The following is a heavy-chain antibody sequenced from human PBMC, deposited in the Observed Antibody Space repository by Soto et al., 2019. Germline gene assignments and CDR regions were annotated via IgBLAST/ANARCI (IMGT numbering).Heavy chain of an antibody. CDR2: ICPGDSDS. D-gene: IGHD6-19*01. CDR3: ARLALAGTSDGTYYYDY. V-gene: IGHV5-51*01. CDR1: GYSFTSYW. J-gene: IGHJ4*02. Sequence: EVQLVQSGAEVKKPGESLRISCKGSGYSFTSYWIAWVRQMPGKGLEWMGIICPGDSDSKYSPSFQGQVTVSADRSITTAYLQWTGLKASDTAMYYCARLALAGTSDGTYYYDYWGQGTLVTVSS.